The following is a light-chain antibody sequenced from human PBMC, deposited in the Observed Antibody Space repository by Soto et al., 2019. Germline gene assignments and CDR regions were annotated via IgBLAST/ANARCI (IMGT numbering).Light chain of an antibody. J-gene: IGKJ2*01. CDR2: AAS. CDR3: QQYKNWPPYT. CDR1: QSIDTK. V-gene: IGKV3-15*01. Sequence: EIEMTQSPVTLSVSPGERATLSCRASQSIDTKLAWYQQKRGQAPRLLIYAASIRAIGIPARFSGSGSGTEFTLTISSLQSEDFADYYCQQYKNWPPYTFGQGTKLEIK.